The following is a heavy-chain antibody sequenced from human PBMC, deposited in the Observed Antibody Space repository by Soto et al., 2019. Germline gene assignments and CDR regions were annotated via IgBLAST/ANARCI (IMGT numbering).Heavy chain of an antibody. CDR3: VKRGTTAPGDAFDI. D-gene: IGHD1-1*01. V-gene: IGHV3-64D*08. CDR2: ISSNGGTI. CDR1: GFAFNGYA. Sequence: GGPLRLSCSAAGFAFNGYAMFWVRQAPGKGLQFVSGISSNGGTIDYADSVKGRLTISRDNSQNTLYLQLSSLRTDDTGVYYCVKRGTTAPGDAFDIWGQGTRVTVSS. J-gene: IGHJ3*02.